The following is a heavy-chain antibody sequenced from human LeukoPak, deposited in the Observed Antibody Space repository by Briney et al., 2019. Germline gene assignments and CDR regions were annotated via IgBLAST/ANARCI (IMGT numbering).Heavy chain of an antibody. Sequence: ASVKVSCKASGYTFTGYYMHWVRQAPGQGLEWMGWINPNSGGTNYAQKFQGRVTMTRDTSISTAYMELSRLRSDDTAVYYCARTDDCGSGANWFDPWGQGTLVTVSS. CDR1: GYTFTGYY. J-gene: IGHJ5*02. CDR2: INPNSGGT. V-gene: IGHV1-2*02. D-gene: IGHD3-10*01. CDR3: ARTDDCGSGANWFDP.